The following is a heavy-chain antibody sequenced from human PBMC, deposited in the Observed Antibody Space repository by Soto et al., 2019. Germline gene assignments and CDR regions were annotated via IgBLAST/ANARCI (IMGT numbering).Heavy chain of an antibody. Sequence: QVQLQQWGAGLLKPSETLSLTCAVYGGSFSGYYWSWIRQPPGKGLEWIGEINHSGSTNYNPSLKSRVTISVDTSKNQFSLKLSSVTAADTAVYYCARGRGDYVWGSYRQQDWFDPWGQGTLVTVSS. CDR3: ARGRGDYVWGSYRQQDWFDP. CDR1: GGSFSGYY. J-gene: IGHJ5*02. V-gene: IGHV4-34*01. D-gene: IGHD3-16*02. CDR2: INHSGST.